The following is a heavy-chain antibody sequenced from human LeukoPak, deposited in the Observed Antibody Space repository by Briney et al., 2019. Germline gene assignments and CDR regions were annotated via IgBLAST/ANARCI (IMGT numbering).Heavy chain of an antibody. V-gene: IGHV4-34*01. J-gene: IGHJ4*02. Sequence: ASETLSLTCAVYGGSFSGYYWSWIRQPPGKGLEWIGEINHSGSTNYNPSLKSRVTISVDTSKNQFSLKLSSVTAADTAVYYCARHWTYYDYVWGSYRPYYFDYWGQGTLVTVSS. CDR1: GGSFSGYY. D-gene: IGHD3-16*02. CDR2: INHSGST. CDR3: ARHWTYYDYVWGSYRPYYFDY.